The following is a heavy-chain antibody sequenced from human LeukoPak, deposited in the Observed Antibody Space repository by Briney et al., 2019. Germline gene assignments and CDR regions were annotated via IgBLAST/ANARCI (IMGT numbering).Heavy chain of an antibody. V-gene: IGHV3-21*01. CDR3: ARDLTNYGDAAFDI. CDR1: GFTFSSYS. Sequence: GGSLRLSCAASGFTFSSYSMSWVRQAPGKGLEWVSSSSDSSSYMSYADSVKGRFTISRDNGKNSLYLEMNSLRAEDTAVYYCARDLTNYGDAAFDIWGQGTMVSVSS. J-gene: IGHJ3*02. CDR2: SSDSSSYM. D-gene: IGHD4/OR15-4a*01.